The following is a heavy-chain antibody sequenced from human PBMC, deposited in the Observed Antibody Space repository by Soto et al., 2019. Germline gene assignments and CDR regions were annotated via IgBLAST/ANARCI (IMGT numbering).Heavy chain of an antibody. CDR3: ARLGITMVRGVIIDYYGMDV. CDR2: IYYSGST. J-gene: IGHJ6*02. V-gene: IGHV4-39*01. CDR1: GGSISSSSYY. Sequence: QLQLQESGPGLVKPSETLSLTCTVSGGSISSSSYYWGWIRQPPGKGLEWIGSIYYSGSTYYNPSLKSRVTISVDPSKNQFSLKLSSVTAADTAVYYCARLGITMVRGVIIDYYGMDVWGQGTTVTVSS. D-gene: IGHD3-10*01.